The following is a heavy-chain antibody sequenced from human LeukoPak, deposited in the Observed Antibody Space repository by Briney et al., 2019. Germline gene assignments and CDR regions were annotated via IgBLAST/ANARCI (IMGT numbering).Heavy chain of an antibody. CDR1: GFTFSNAW. V-gene: IGHV3-15*01. CDR2: IKSKTDGGTT. D-gene: IGHD3-3*01. J-gene: IGHJ5*02. CDR3: TTDGPRLRFLEWLLFPFDP. Sequence: PGGSLRLSCAASGFTFSNAWMSWVRQAPGQGREWVGRIKSKTDGGTTDYAAPVKGRFTISRDDSKNTLYLQMNSLKTEDTAVYYCTTDGPRLRFLEWLLFPFDPWGQGTLVTVSS.